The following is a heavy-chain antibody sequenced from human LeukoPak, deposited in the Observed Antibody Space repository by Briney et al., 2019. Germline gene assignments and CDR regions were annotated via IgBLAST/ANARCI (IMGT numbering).Heavy chain of an antibody. Sequence: PSETLSLTCAVYGGSFSGYYWSWIRQPPGKGLEWIGEINHSGSTNYNPSLKSRVTISVDTSKNQFSLKLSSVTAADTAVYYCARVGHDFWSGYYIDYWGQGTLVTVSS. V-gene: IGHV4-34*01. CDR3: ARVGHDFWSGYYIDY. CDR1: GGSFSGYY. CDR2: INHSGST. D-gene: IGHD3-3*01. J-gene: IGHJ4*02.